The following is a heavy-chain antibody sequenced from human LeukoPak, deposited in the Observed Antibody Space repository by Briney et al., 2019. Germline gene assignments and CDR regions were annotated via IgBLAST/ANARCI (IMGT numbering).Heavy chain of an antibody. CDR2: IYHSGST. CDR3: SRVYLWFGEFFTNLIDY. CDR1: GYSISSGYY. Sequence: SETLSLTCTVSGYSISSGYYWGWIRPPPGKGLEWIGSIYHSGSTYYNPSLKSRVTISVDTSKNQFSLKLSSVTAADTAVYYFSRVYLWFGEFFTNLIDYWGQGTLVTVSS. V-gene: IGHV4-38-2*02. J-gene: IGHJ4*02. D-gene: IGHD3-10*01.